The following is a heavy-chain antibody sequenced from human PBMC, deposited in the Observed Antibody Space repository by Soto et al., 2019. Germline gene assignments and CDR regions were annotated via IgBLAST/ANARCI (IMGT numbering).Heavy chain of an antibody. V-gene: IGHV3-9*01. CDR2: ISWNSGSI. J-gene: IGHJ6*02. Sequence: YRRLSCEGSGLIFDDDAMHGVRQPPGKGLEWVAGISWNSGSIDYADSVKGRFTISRDNAKNSLYLQMNSLRAEDTAFYYCSYFGYRRRSYAMDVWGQATTVTVSS. CDR1: GLIFDDDA. CDR3: SYFGYRRRSYAMDV. D-gene: IGHD6-19*01.